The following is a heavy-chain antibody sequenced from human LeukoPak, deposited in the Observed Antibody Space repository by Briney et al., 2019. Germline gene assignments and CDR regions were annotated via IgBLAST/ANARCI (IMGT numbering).Heavy chain of an antibody. V-gene: IGHV5-51*01. J-gene: IGHJ4*02. D-gene: IGHD3-10*01. CDR1: GYSFTNYW. CDR2: IYPGDSDT. Sequence: GESLKISCKGGGYSFTNYWIVWVRQMPGKGLEWMGIIYPGDSDTRYSPSFQGQVTISADKSISTAYLQWSSLKASDTAMYYCARPVRDYYGSGREEHYYFDYWGQGTLVTVSS. CDR3: ARPVRDYYGSGREEHYYFDY.